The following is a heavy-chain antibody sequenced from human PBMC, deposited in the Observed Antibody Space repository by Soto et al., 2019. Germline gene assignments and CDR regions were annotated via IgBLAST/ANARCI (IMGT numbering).Heavy chain of an antibody. Sequence: GESLKISCKGSGYSFTSYWIGWVRQMPGKGLEWMGIIYPGDSDTRYSPSFQGQVTISADKSISTAYLQWSSLKASDPAMYYCARAKHSNVNYVHYYTDVWGKGTTRTGSS. D-gene: IGHD4-4*01. CDR3: ARAKHSNVNYVHYYTDV. CDR2: IYPGDSDT. J-gene: IGHJ6*03. CDR1: GYSFTSYW. V-gene: IGHV5-51*01.